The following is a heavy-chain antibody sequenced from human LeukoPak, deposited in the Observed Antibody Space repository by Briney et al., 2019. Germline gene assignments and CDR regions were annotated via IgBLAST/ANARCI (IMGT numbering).Heavy chain of an antibody. J-gene: IGHJ4*02. CDR2: IWYDGSNK. V-gene: IGHV3-33*01. CDR1: GFTFSSYG. Sequence: GGSLRLSCAASGFTFSSYGIHGVRQAPGKGLEGVAVIWYDGSNKYYADSVKGRFTISRDNSKNTLYLQMNSLRAEDTAVYYCARGGFYGDYPIDYWGQRTLVTVSS. D-gene: IGHD4-17*01. CDR3: ARGGFYGDYPIDY.